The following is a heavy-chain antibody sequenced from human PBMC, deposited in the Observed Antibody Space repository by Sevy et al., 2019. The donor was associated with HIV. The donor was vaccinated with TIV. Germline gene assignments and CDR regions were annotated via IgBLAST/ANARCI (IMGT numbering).Heavy chain of an antibody. J-gene: IGHJ6*02. CDR1: GFTFSSYY. D-gene: IGHD3-16*01. CDR2: ISGISNYI. Sequence: GGSLRLSCAASGFTFSSYYMNWVRQAPGKGLEWVSSISGISNYIYYADSVKGRFTISRDNAKNSLYLQMHSLRAEDTAVYYWATRLESWDGMDVWGQGTTATVS. CDR3: ATRLESWDGMDV. V-gene: IGHV3-21*01.